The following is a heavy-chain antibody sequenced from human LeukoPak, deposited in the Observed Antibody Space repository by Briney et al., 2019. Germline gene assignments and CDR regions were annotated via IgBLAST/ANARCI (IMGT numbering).Heavy chain of an antibody. V-gene: IGHV3-7*05. D-gene: IGHD3-3*01. J-gene: IGHJ4*02. Sequence: GGSLRLSCAASGFTFSSYWMSWVRQAPGKGLEWVAKIKQDGSGKYYVDSVKGRFTISRDNAENSLHLQMNSLRVEDTALYYCARSDFWSGYHRGYFDYWGQGTLVTVSS. CDR1: GFTFSSYW. CDR2: IKQDGSGK. CDR3: ARSDFWSGYHRGYFDY.